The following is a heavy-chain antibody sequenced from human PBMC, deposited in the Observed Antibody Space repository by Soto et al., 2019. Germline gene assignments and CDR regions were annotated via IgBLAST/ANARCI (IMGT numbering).Heavy chain of an antibody. CDR1: GYPFTSYG. CDR3: AREGQAPYYYYGMDV. J-gene: IGHJ6*02. CDR2: ISGYNGNT. V-gene: IGHV1-18*01. Sequence: ASVKVSCKTSGYPFTSYGVTWVRQAPGQGLEWMGWISGYNGNTKYAEKFQGRVTMTTDTSTSTAHMELRSLRSDDTAVYYCAREGQAPYYYYGMDVWGQGTAVTVSS.